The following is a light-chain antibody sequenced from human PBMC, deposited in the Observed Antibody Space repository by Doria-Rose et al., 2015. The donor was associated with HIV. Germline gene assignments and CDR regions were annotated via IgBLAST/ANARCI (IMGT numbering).Light chain of an antibody. Sequence: TQSPGTLSLSPGERATLSCSASQRFSSTYLAWYQQIPGQAPSLLIYDGSTRATGIPDRFSASGSGTDFTLTINRLEPEDFALYYCHQYGTSWTFGQGTKVEI. J-gene: IGKJ1*01. CDR2: DGS. CDR3: HQYGTSWT. CDR1: QRFSSTY. V-gene: IGKV3-20*01.